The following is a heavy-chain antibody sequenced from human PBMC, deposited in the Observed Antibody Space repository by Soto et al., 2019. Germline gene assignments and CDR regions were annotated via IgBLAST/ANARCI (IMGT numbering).Heavy chain of an antibody. J-gene: IGHJ4*02. CDR2: ISGSGGST. CDR3: AKDLRGYYYGSGSYYDY. Sequence: GGSLRLSCAASGFTFSSYAMSWVRQAPGKGLEWVSAISGSGGSTYYADSVKGRFTISRDNSKNTLYLQMNSLRAEDTAVYYCAKDLRGYYYGSGSYYDYWGQGTLVTVSS. CDR1: GFTFSSYA. V-gene: IGHV3-23*01. D-gene: IGHD3-10*01.